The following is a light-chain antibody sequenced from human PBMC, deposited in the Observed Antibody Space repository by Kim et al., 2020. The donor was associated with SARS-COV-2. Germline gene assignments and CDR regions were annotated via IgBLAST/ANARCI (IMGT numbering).Light chain of an antibody. V-gene: IGLV1-40*01. CDR3: QTYDRSLRIYG. J-gene: IGLJ2*01. CDR2: GNM. CDR1: DSNIGSGSV. Sequence: QSVLTQPPSVSGAPGQRVTISCSGADSNIGSGSVVNWYQHLPGAVPRLLIYGNMNRPSGVSDRYSASKSGASASLAISGLLPEDEADYYCQTYDRSLRIYGVGGGTTVTV.